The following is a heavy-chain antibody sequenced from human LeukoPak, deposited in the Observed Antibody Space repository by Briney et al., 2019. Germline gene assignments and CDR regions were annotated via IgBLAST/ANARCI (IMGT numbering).Heavy chain of an antibody. J-gene: IGHJ1*01. CDR1: GFTFSSYA. CDR3: ANTVSGYCSSTSCPPGYFQH. Sequence: PGGSLRLSCAASGFTFSSYAMSWVRQAPGKGLEWVSAISGSGGSTYYADSVKGRFTISRDNSKNTLYLQMYSLRAEDTAVYYCANTVSGYCSSTSCPPGYFQHWGQGTLVTVSS. D-gene: IGHD2-2*01. CDR2: ISGSGGST. V-gene: IGHV3-23*01.